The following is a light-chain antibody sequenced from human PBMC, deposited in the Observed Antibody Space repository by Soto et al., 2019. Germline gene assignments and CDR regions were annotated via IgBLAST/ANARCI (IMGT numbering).Light chain of an antibody. CDR3: CSYAGSYTLV. Sequence: QSALTQPRSVSGSPGQSVTISCTGTSSDVGGYNFVSWYQQHPGKAPKLMLYDVSQRPSGVPDRFSGSKSGNTASLTISGLQAEDEADYYCCSYAGSYTLVFGGGTKLT. J-gene: IGLJ2*01. CDR2: DVS. V-gene: IGLV2-11*01. CDR1: SSDVGGYNF.